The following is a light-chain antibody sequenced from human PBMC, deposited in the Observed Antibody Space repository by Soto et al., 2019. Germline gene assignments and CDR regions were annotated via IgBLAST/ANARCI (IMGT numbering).Light chain of an antibody. J-gene: IGLJ1*01. CDR1: SSNIGGNS. CDR3: GAWDSRLXAYV. V-gene: IGLV1-51*01. CDR2: DDN. Sequence: VLTRPPSVSAAPGQKVTIPCSGSSSNIGGNSVSWYQKLPGTAPKLLIYDDNKRPSGIPDRFSGSKSGTSATLGITGFQTGDEADYYCGAWDSRLXAYVFGTGTKVXV.